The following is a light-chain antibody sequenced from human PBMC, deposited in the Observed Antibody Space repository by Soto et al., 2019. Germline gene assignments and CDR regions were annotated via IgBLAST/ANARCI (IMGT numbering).Light chain of an antibody. J-gene: IGKJ4*01. Sequence: EIVLTQTPLSLSVTPGQPASISCKTSQSLLHTDGKTYLNWYLQKPGQPPHLLIYEVFNRFSGVXDXCIGGGSGRDFTLIISRVEAADVCVYYCMQTMQLPLTFGGGTKVEIK. CDR1: QSLLHTDGKTY. CDR2: EVF. CDR3: MQTMQLPLT. V-gene: IGKV2D-29*01.